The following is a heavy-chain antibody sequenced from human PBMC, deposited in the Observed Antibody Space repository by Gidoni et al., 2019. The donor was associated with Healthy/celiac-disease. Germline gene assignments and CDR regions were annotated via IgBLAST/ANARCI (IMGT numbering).Heavy chain of an antibody. J-gene: IGHJ6*02. V-gene: IGHV3-23*01. D-gene: IGHD2-2*01. CDR3: AKAGFSTRHYYYGMDV. CDR2: ISGSGGST. CDR1: GFTFRSYA. Sequence: EVQLLESGGGLVQPGGSLRLSCAASGFTFRSYAMGGVRQAPGTGLEWVSAISGSGGSTYYADSVKGRFTISRDNSKNTLYLQMNSLRAEDTAVYYCAKAGFSTRHYYYGMDVWGQGTTVTVSS.